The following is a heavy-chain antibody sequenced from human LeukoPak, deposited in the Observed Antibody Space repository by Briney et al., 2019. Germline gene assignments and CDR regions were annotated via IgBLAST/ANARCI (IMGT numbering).Heavy chain of an antibody. CDR1: GFTFSSHS. CDR2: ISSSSSTI. J-gene: IGHJ5*02. Sequence: PGGSLRLSCAASGFTFSSHSMNWVRQDPGKGLEWVSYISSSSSTIYYADSVKGRFTISRDNAKNSLYLQMNSLRAEDTAVYYCARVDYGDYFWFDPWGQGTLVTVSS. CDR3: ARVDYGDYFWFDP. V-gene: IGHV3-48*01. D-gene: IGHD4-17*01.